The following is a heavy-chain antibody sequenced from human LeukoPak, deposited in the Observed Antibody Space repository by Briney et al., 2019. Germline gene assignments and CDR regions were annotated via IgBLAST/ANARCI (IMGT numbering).Heavy chain of an antibody. D-gene: IGHD6-19*01. CDR2: IKPDGSEK. V-gene: IGHV3-7*01. J-gene: IGHJ4*02. Sequence: GGSLRLSCAASGFTFSDYWMSWVRQAPGKGLQWVANIKPDGSEKYYVDSVKGRFTISRDNAKNSLYLQINSLRAEDTAVYYCARDHSIAVAGLDYWGQGTLVTVSS. CDR1: GFTFSDYW. CDR3: ARDHSIAVAGLDY.